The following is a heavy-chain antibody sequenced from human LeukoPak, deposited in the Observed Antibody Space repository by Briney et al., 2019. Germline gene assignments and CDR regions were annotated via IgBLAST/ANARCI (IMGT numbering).Heavy chain of an antibody. J-gene: IGHJ4*02. CDR3: ARDGYSSGWPFDY. CDR2: ISSSGSTI. Sequence: GGSLRLSCAASGFTFSSYEMNWVRQAPGKGLEWVSYISSSGSTIYYAGSVKGRFTISRDNAKNSLYLQMNSLRAEDTAVYYCARDGYSSGWPFDYWGQGTLVTVSS. V-gene: IGHV3-48*03. CDR1: GFTFSSYE. D-gene: IGHD6-19*01.